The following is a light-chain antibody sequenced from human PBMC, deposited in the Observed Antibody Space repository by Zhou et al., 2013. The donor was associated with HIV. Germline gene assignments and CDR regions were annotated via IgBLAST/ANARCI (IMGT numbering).Light chain of an antibody. CDR2: GAI. J-gene: IGKJ4*01. CDR1: QNIRSH. Sequence: EIVMTQSPATLSVSPGERATLSCRASQNIRSHLAWYQQKPGQAPRLLIYGAITRATGIPARFSGSRSGTEFTLTISSMQSEDSAVYYCQQYHARPPALTFGGGSKVEIK. CDR3: QQYHARPPALT. V-gene: IGKV3-15*01.